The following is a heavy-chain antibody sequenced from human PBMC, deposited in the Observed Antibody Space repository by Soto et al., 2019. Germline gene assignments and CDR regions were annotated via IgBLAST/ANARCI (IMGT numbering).Heavy chain of an antibody. V-gene: IGHV1-18*01. CDR3: ARDRTIFGVVIPNGYYYGMDV. Sequence: ASVKVSCKASGYAFNGYGISWLRQAPGQGLEWMGWISAYNGNSNYAQKFQDRVTMTTDSSTTTGYMELRNLISDDTAVYYCARDRTIFGVVIPNGYYYGMDVWGQGTTVTVSS. D-gene: IGHD3-3*01. CDR1: GYAFNGYG. CDR2: ISAYNGNS. J-gene: IGHJ6*02.